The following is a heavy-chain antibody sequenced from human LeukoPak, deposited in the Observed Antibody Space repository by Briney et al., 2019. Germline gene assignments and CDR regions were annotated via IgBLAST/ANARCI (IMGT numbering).Heavy chain of an antibody. D-gene: IGHD2-8*02. CDR2: IYTSGST. CDR1: GGSISSYY. Sequence: PSETLSHTCTVSGGSISSYYWSWNRQPAGKGLEWIGRIYTSGSTNYNPSLKSRVTMSVDTSKNQFSLKLSSVTAADTAVYYCARSRVGYCTGGVCPWYFDLWGRGTLVTVSS. CDR3: ARSRVGYCTGGVCPWYFDL. J-gene: IGHJ2*01. V-gene: IGHV4-4*07.